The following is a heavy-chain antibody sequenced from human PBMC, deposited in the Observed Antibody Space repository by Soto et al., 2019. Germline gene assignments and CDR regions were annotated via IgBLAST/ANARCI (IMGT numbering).Heavy chain of an antibody. CDR2: ISAYNDNT. CDR1: GYTFTSSG. J-gene: IGHJ6*02. CDR3: ARERDGSGRANYYYYGMDV. Sequence: ASVKVSCKVSGYTFTSSGISWVRQAPGQGLEWVGRISAYNDNTNYAQKLQGRVAMTTDTSTSTAYMELRSLRSDDTAVYYCARERDGSGRANYYYYGMDVWGQGTTVTVSS. V-gene: IGHV1-18*01. D-gene: IGHD3-10*01.